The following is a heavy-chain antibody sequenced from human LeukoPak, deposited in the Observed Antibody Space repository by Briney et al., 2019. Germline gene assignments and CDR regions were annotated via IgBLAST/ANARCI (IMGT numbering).Heavy chain of an antibody. CDR3: ARTSIAARRANAFDI. Sequence: SSETLSLTCTVSGGSISSGDYYWSWIRQPPGKGLEWIGYIYHSGSTYYNPSLKSRVTISVDRSKNQFSLRLSSVTAADTAVYYCARTSIAARRANAFDIWGQGTMVTVSS. CDR2: IYHSGST. CDR1: GGSISSGDYY. V-gene: IGHV4-30-2*01. J-gene: IGHJ3*02. D-gene: IGHD6-6*01.